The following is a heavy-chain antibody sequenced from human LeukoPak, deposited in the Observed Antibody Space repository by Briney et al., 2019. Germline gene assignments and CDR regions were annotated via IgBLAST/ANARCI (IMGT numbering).Heavy chain of an antibody. Sequence: PSETLSLTCAVYGGSFSGYYWSWIRQPPGKGLEWIGEINHSGSTNYNPSLKSRVTISVDTSKNQFSLKLSSVTAADTAVYYCARVDIVATTPDYWGQGTLVTVSS. J-gene: IGHJ4*02. CDR3: ARVDIVATTPDY. V-gene: IGHV4-34*01. CDR1: GGSFSGYY. D-gene: IGHD5-12*01. CDR2: INHSGST.